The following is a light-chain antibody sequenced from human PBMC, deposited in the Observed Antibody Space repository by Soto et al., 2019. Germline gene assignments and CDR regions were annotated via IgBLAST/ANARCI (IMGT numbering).Light chain of an antibody. Sequence: DIQMTQSPSSLSASVGDRFAITCRASQGISNFLAWYQQKPGKVPKLLIYGSSTLQSGVPSRFSGSGSGTDFTLTISSLQPEDVATYYCQKYDSDPRTFGQGTKVDIK. CDR1: QGISNF. J-gene: IGKJ1*01. V-gene: IGKV1-27*01. CDR3: QKYDSDPRT. CDR2: GSS.